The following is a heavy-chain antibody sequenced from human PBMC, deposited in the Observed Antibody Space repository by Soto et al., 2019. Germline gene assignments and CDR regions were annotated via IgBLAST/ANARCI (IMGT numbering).Heavy chain of an antibody. Sequence: ASVKVSCKASGYTFTSYAMHWVRQAPGQRLEWMGWINTGNGTTKYSQKFQGRVTFTRDTSASTVYMEVSSLKSEDTAVYYCAREECSAGSCYSLDSFDIWGQGTMVTVS. CDR2: INTGNGTT. J-gene: IGHJ3*02. CDR1: GYTFTSYA. CDR3: AREECSAGSCYSLDSFDI. D-gene: IGHD2-15*01. V-gene: IGHV1-3*04.